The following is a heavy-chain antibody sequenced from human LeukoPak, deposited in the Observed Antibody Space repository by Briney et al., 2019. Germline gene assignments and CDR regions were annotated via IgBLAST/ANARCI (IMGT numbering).Heavy chain of an antibody. CDR1: GYSISSGYY. CDR3: PRPRGLLSAATSARDAFDI. D-gene: IGHD2-2*01. V-gene: IGHV4-38-2*01. CDR2: IYYSGST. J-gene: IGHJ3*02. Sequence: KSSESLSLTCAVSGYSISSGYYWGGIRQPPGKGLEWVGSIYYSGSTYYNPSLKSRVTISVDTSKHHLSLKLSSVTAADTAAYFCPRPRGLLSAATSARDAFDIWGQGTRVTVSS.